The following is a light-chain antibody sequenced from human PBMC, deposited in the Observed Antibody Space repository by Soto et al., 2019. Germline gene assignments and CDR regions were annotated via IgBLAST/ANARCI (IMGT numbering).Light chain of an antibody. CDR3: QQYGNLWT. J-gene: IGKJ1*01. CDR2: KAS. V-gene: IGKV1-5*03. Sequence: DIQMSQSPATLYASVGDIVTITCRASQSISSWLAWYQQKPGKAPKLLIYKASSLESGVPSRFSGSGSGTEFTLTISSLQPDDFATYYCQQYGNLWTFGQGTKVDI. CDR1: QSISSW.